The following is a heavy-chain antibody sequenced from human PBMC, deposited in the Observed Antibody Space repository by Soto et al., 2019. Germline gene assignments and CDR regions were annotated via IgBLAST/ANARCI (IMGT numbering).Heavy chain of an antibody. V-gene: IGHV4-34*01. Sequence: KRSETLSLTCAVYGGSFSGYYWSWIRQPPGKGLEWIGEINHSGSTNYNPSLKSRVTISVDTSKNQFSLKLSSVTAADTAVYYCAKGPPSYYDYWGQGTLVTVSS. D-gene: IGHD3-10*01. CDR1: GGSFSGYY. J-gene: IGHJ4*02. CDR3: AKGPPSYYDY. CDR2: INHSGST.